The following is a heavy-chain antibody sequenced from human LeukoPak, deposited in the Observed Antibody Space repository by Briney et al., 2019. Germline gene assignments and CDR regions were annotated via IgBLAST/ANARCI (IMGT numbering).Heavy chain of an antibody. CDR2: ISADNGNK. D-gene: IGHD3-3*01. CDR3: ARDPPFREDFWIGTFDY. V-gene: IGHV1-18*01. Sequence: ASVKVSCKASGYTFTSYGISWVRQAPGQGLEWMGWISADNGNKNYAQNLQGRVTITTDTTTSTAYMELRSLRSDDTAVYYCARDPPFREDFWIGTFDYWGQGTLVTVSS. J-gene: IGHJ4*02. CDR1: GYTFTSYG.